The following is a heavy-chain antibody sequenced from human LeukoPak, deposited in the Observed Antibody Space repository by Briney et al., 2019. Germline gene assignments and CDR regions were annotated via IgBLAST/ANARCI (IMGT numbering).Heavy chain of an antibody. Sequence: PGGSLRLSCAASGFTFSSYWMHWVRQVSGKGLVWVSRINSDGSSTSYADSVKGRFTISRDNAKSTLYLQMNSLRVEDTAVYYCARGYSGSYRIDYWGQGTLVTVSS. J-gene: IGHJ4*02. V-gene: IGHV3-74*01. CDR1: GFTFSSYW. CDR2: INSDGSST. CDR3: ARGYSGSYRIDY. D-gene: IGHD1-26*01.